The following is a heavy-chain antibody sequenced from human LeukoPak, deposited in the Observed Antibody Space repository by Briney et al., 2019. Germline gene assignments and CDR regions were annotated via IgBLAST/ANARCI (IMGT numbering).Heavy chain of an antibody. CDR2: IYYSGST. Sequence: SETLSLTCTVSGGSISSGGYYWSWIRQHPGKGLEWIGYIYYSGSTYYNPSLKSRVTISVDTSKNQFSLKLSSVTAADTAVYYCARRGRAYYDFWSGYSYFDYWGQGTLVTVSS. CDR3: ARRGRAYYDFWSGYSYFDY. D-gene: IGHD3-3*01. CDR1: GGSISSGGYY. J-gene: IGHJ4*02. V-gene: IGHV4-31*03.